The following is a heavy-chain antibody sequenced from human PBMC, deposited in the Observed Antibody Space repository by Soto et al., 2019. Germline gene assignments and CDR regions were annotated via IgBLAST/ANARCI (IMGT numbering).Heavy chain of an antibody. J-gene: IGHJ4*02. D-gene: IGHD3-22*01. V-gene: IGHV3-23*01. CDR3: AKGINGIVVVTVFDY. CDR1: GFTFSSYA. CDR2: ISGSGGST. Sequence: EVQLLESGGGLVQPGGSLRLSCAASGFTFSSYAMSWVRQAPGKGLEWVSGISGSGGSTYYADSVKGRFTISRDNSKNTLYLQMNSLRAEDTAVYYCAKGINGIVVVTVFDYWGQGTLVTVSS.